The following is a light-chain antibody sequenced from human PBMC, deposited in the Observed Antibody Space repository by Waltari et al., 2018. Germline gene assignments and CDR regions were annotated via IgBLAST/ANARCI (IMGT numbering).Light chain of an antibody. J-gene: IGKJ4*01. CDR1: HTISTS. CDR3: QQTYSPPLS. CDR2: GAS. Sequence: IQMTQSPSSLSASVGDRVISTCRAGHTISTSLSWYQQKPGHAPKVLVLGASRWQREVPSRFRGSGSGTDFTPTIDTLQPEDFATYYCQQTYSPPLSFGGGTKVDIK. V-gene: IGKV1-39*01.